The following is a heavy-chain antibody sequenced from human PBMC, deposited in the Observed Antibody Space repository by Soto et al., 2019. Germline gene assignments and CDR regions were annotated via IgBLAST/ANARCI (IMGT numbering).Heavy chain of an antibody. D-gene: IGHD6-25*01. V-gene: IGHV4-39*01. J-gene: IGHJ5*02. CDR2: MYYSGTT. CDR3: AVVDSTGNWFDP. CDR1: GGSISSSSYY. Sequence: SETLSLTCTVSGGSISSSSYYWVWLRQSPGKGLEFIGSMYYSGTTYYNPSLKSRVTISVDTSKNQFTLKLISVTAADTAVYYCAVVDSTGNWFDPWGEGALVTVPS.